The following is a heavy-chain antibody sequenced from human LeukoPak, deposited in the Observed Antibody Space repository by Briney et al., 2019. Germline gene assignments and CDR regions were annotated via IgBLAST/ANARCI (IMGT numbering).Heavy chain of an antibody. CDR3: TREDHSNYNY. V-gene: IGHV3-7*01. Sequence: GGSLRLSCATSGFPFSSYWMAWVRQAPGKGLEWVASIKQDGGETFYVDSVKGRFTISRDNAKNSLYLQMNSLRAEDTAVYYCTREDHSNYNYWGQGTLVTVSS. J-gene: IGHJ4*02. CDR2: IKQDGGET. D-gene: IGHD4-11*01. CDR1: GFPFSSYW.